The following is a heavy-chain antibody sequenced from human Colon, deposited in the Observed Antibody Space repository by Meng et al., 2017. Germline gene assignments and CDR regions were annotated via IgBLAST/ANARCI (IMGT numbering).Heavy chain of an antibody. CDR2: IDYSGST. CDR1: GGPVSSGSYD. CDR3: SSSNRDVYGEIFGY. J-gene: IGHJ4*02. Sequence: SGTLSPTCTVSGGPVSSGSYDWSWIRQPPGKGLEWIGYIDYSGSTNYNPSLKSRVTISVDTSKNQSSLKLSSVTAADTAVYYCSSSNRDVYGEIFGYWGQGTLVTVSS. V-gene: IGHV4-61*01. D-gene: IGHD5-24*01.